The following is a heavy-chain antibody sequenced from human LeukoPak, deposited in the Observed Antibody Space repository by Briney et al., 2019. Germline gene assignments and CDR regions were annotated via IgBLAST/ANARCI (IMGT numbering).Heavy chain of an antibody. J-gene: IGHJ4*02. CDR2: ISSSNNTI. CDR1: GFTFSSYE. CDR3: ARDRFDWLPSLIDY. D-gene: IGHD3-9*01. Sequence: GGSLRLSCAASGFTFSSYEMNWVRQAPGKGLEWVSYISSSNNTIYYADSVKGRFTISRDNAKNSLYLQMSSLRAEDTAVYYCARDRFDWLPSLIDYWGQGTLVTVSS. V-gene: IGHV3-48*01.